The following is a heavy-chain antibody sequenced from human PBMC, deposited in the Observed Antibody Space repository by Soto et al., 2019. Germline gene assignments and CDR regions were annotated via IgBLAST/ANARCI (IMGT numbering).Heavy chain of an antibody. J-gene: IGHJ6*02. CDR3: ARDLSYYGTDV. Sequence: PGGSLRLACAASVFTLSSYGMHWVRQAPGKWLEWLAVICYDGSNKXXSDSVKGRXTMSRDNSKNTXYLQTXSLRAEDTSLYYCARDLSYYGTDVWGQGTTVTVSS. CDR1: VFTLSSYG. CDR2: ICYDGSNK. V-gene: IGHV3-33*01.